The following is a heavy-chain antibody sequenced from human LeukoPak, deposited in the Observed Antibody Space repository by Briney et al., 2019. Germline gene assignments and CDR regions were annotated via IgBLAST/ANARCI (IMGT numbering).Heavy chain of an antibody. D-gene: IGHD5-24*01. CDR2: ISSSSSYI. Sequence: GGSLRISCAASGFTFSTYSMNWVRQAPGKGLEWVSSISSSSSYIYYADSVKGRFTISRDNPKNSLYLQMNSLRAEDTAVYYCARHRRGYYYMDVWGKGTTVTVSS. V-gene: IGHV3-21*01. CDR1: GFTFSTYS. J-gene: IGHJ6*03. CDR3: ARHRRGYYYMDV.